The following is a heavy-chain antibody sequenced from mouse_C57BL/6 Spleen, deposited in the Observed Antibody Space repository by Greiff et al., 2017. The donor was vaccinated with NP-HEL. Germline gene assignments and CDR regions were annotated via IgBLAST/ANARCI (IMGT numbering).Heavy chain of an antibody. V-gene: IGHV1-55*01. CDR3: ARGGSSYECAY. CDR2: IYPGSGST. J-gene: IGHJ3*01. D-gene: IGHD1-1*01. CDR1: GYTFTSYW. Sequence: QVQLQQSGAELVKPGASVKMSCKASGYTFTSYWITWVKQRPGQGLEWIGDIYPGSGSTNYNEKFKSKATLTVDTSSSTAYMQLSSLTSEDSAVYYCARGGSSYECAYWGQGTLVTVSA.